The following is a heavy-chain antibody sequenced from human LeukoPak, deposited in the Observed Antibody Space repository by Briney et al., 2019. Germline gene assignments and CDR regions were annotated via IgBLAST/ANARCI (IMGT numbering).Heavy chain of an antibody. D-gene: IGHD3-10*01. J-gene: IGHJ4*02. CDR2: IYYSGST. CDR1: GGSISSSSYY. V-gene: IGHV4-39*01. Sequence: SETLSLTCTVSGGSISSSSYYWGWIRQPPGKGLEWIGSIYYSGSTYYNPSLKSRDTISVDTSKNQFSLKLSSVTAADTAVYYCASSLWGSTSRGLFDYWGQGTLVTVSS. CDR3: ASSLWGSTSRGLFDY.